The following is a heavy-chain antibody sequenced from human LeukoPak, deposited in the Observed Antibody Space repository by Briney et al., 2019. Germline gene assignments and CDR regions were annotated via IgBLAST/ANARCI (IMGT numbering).Heavy chain of an antibody. J-gene: IGHJ4*02. V-gene: IGHV4-59*01. CDR3: ARHTTRKLNFDY. CDR1: GGSISSYY. CDR2: IYYSGST. Sequence: SGTLSLTCTVSGGSISSYYWSWIRQPPGKGLEWIGYIYYSGSTNYSPSLKSRVTISVDTSKNQFSLKLSSVTAADTAVYYCARHTTRKLNFDYWGQGTLVTVSS. D-gene: IGHD1-1*01.